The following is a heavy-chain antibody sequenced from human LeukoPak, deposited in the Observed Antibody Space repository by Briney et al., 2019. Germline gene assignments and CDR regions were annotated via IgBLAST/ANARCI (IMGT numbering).Heavy chain of an antibody. CDR2: ISSSSKYI. J-gene: IGHJ4*02. D-gene: IGHD6-13*01. Sequence: GGSLRLSCAASGFNFSDYNMNWVRQAPGKGLEWVSVISSSSKYIYYADSVKGRFTISRDNAKNSLYLQMNSLRAEETAVYYCARVSTAVSLAIDYWGQGTLVTVST. CDR3: ARVSTAVSLAIDY. CDR1: GFNFSDYN. V-gene: IGHV3-21*06.